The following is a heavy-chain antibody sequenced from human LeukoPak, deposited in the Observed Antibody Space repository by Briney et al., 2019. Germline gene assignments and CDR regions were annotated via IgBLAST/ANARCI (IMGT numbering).Heavy chain of an antibody. Sequence: PWGSLRLSCAASGFTFSSYWMTWVRQAPGKGLEWVASIKEDGSEKKYVDSVKGRFTISRDNAKTSVYLQINSLRAEDTAVYYCARGRTSDYWGQGTLVTVSS. J-gene: IGHJ4*02. D-gene: IGHD3/OR15-3a*01. V-gene: IGHV3-7*01. CDR3: ARGRTSDY. CDR1: GFTFSSYW. CDR2: IKEDGSEK.